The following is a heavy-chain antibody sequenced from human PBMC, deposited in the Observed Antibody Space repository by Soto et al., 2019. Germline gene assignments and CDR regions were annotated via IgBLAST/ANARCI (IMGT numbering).Heavy chain of an antibody. V-gene: IGHV3-21*01. Sequence: EVQLVESGGGLVKPGGSLRLSCAASGFTFSSYSMNWVRQAPGKGLEWVSSISSSSSYIYYADSVKGRFTISRDNAKNSLYLQMNSLRAEDTAVYYCARAPNNWNYVFPFDYWGQGTLVTVSS. J-gene: IGHJ4*02. CDR2: ISSSSSYI. CDR1: GFTFSSYS. CDR3: ARAPNNWNYVFPFDY. D-gene: IGHD1-7*01.